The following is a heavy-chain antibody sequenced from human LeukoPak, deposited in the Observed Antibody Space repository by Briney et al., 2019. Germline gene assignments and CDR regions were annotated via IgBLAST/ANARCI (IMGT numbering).Heavy chain of an antibody. CDR1: RFTFSNYG. CDR3: ASSYDFWSGYSGVRYYYGMDV. CDR2: ISGSGGST. V-gene: IGHV3-23*01. Sequence: GGSLRLSCAASRFTFSNYGVNWVRQAPGKGLEWVSAISGSGGSTYYADSVKGRFTISRDNSKNTLYLQMNSLRAEDTAVYYCASSYDFWSGYSGVRYYYGMDVWGQGTTVTVSS. J-gene: IGHJ6*02. D-gene: IGHD3-3*01.